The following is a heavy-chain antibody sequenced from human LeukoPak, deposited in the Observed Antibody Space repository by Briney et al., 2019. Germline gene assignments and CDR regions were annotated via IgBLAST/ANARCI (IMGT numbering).Heavy chain of an antibody. J-gene: IGHJ4*02. CDR2: ISGSGGST. CDR1: GFTFSSYA. Sequence: GGSLRLSCAASGFTFSSYAMSWVRQAPGKGLEWVSAISGSGGSTYYADSVKGRFTISGDNSKNTLYLQMNSLRAEDTAVYYCAKTPYSNPFRVPFDYWAREPWSPSPQ. V-gene: IGHV3-23*01. D-gene: IGHD4-11*01. CDR3: AKTPYSNPFRVPFDY.